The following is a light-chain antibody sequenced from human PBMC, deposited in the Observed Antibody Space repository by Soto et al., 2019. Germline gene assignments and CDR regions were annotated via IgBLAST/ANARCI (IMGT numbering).Light chain of an antibody. CDR3: HQYFSIPWT. CDR1: QSVFSRSNSKNC. J-gene: IGKJ1*01. CDR2: WAS. V-gene: IGKV4-1*01. Sequence: DIVMTQSPDSLAVSLGERATINCRSRQSVFSRSNSKNCVAWYQLKAGQPPRLLIYWASTRESGVPDRFSGSGSGTEFTLTISSLQAEDVAVYYCHQYFSIPWTLGQGTKVDI.